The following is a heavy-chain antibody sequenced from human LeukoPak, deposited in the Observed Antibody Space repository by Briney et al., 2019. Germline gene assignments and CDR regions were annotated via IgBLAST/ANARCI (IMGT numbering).Heavy chain of an antibody. CDR3: ARSVYAMNFDY. D-gene: IGHD2-8*01. CDR1: GGSISSYY. CDR2: IYYSGST. V-gene: IGHV4-59*08. J-gene: IGHJ4*02. Sequence: SETLSLTCTVSGGSISSYYWSWIRQPPGKGLEWIGYIYYSGSTNYNPSLKSRVTISVDTSKNQFSLKLSSVTAADTAVYYCARSVYAMNFDYWGQGSLATVSS.